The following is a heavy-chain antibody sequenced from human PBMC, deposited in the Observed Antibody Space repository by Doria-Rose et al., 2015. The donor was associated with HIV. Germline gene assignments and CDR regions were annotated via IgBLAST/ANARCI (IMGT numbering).Heavy chain of an antibody. D-gene: IGHD6-25*01. V-gene: IGHV4-39*01. CDR3: AKQAVNWFDP. CDR2: IYYSGIT. J-gene: IGHJ5*02. CDR1: GGSVAGGTPY. Sequence: QVQLQQWGPGLVKPSETLSLTCTVSGGSVAGGTPYWDRIRQTPGKGLEWIGTIYYSGITYYKPSLRGRVTISLHTSKNQYSLKLISVTAADTGVYYCAKQAVNWFDPRGQGTLVTVSS.